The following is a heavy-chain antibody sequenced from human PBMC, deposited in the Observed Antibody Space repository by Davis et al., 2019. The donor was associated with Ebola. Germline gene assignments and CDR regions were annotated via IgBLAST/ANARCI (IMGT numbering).Heavy chain of an antibody. CDR3: AREYTNYGDYYGMDV. D-gene: IGHD4-11*01. CDR1: GFTFRNSE. CDR2: IRVSDSRV. V-gene: IGHV3-48*03. J-gene: IGHJ6*02. Sequence: GESLKISCAASGFTFRNSEINWVRQAPGKGLEWVSYIRVSDSRVYYADSGKGRFTISRDNTKNSLYLQMNSLRAEDTGIYYCAREYTNYGDYYGMDVWGQGTTVTVSS.